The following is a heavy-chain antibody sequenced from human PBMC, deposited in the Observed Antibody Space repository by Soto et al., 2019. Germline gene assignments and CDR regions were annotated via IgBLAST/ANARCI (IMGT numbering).Heavy chain of an antibody. J-gene: IGHJ4*02. D-gene: IGHD3-9*01. CDR2: IIPILGIA. V-gene: IGHV1-69*02. CDR1: GGTFSSYT. Sequence: QVQLVQSGAEVKKPGSSVKVSCKASGGTFSSYTISWVRQAPGQGLEWMGRIIPILGIANYAQKFQGRVTSTADKSTSTAYMELSSLRSEDTAVYYCAGAYYDILTGYLDLDYWGQGTLVTVSS. CDR3: AGAYYDILTGYLDLDY.